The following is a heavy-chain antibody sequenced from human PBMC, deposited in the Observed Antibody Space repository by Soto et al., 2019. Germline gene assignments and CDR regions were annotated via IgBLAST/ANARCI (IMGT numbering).Heavy chain of an antibody. CDR2: IIARGVST. V-gene: IGHV3-23*01. Sequence: PGGSLRLSCAASGFTFSSYTISWVRQAPGKGLEWASAIIARGVSTYYADSVQCPFTISRDNSKNPLFVHMHRLGAEDTAVYFCAKAVGNSYGYQNVDSWGQGTLVTVSA. J-gene: IGHJ4*02. CDR1: GFTFSSYT. D-gene: IGHD5-18*01. CDR3: AKAVGNSYGYQNVDS.